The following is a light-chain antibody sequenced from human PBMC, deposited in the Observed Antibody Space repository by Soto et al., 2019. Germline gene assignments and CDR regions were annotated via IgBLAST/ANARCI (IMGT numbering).Light chain of an antibody. CDR2: EVT. J-gene: IGLJ1*01. V-gene: IGLV2-23*02. CDR3: CSYARVSPFV. Sequence: QSVLTQPASVSGSPGQSITISCTGTSSDVGSYDLVSWYQQHPGKAPRLMIYEVTKRPSGVSNRFSGSKSGSTASLTFSGLQAEDEADYFCCSYARVSPFVFGTGTKVTVL. CDR1: SSDVGSYDL.